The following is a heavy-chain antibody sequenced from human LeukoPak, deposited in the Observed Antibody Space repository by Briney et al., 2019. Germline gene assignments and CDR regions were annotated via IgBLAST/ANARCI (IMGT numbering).Heavy chain of an antibody. J-gene: IGHJ4*02. CDR2: ISYDGSNK. Sequence: SGGSLRLSCAASGFTFSSYGMHWVRQAPGKGLEWVAVISYDGSNKYYADSVKGRFTISRDNSKNTLYLQMNSLRAEDTAVYYCAKDPEYSGSLGEYFDYWGQGTLVTVSS. D-gene: IGHD1-26*01. CDR3: AKDPEYSGSLGEYFDY. CDR1: GFTFSSYG. V-gene: IGHV3-30*18.